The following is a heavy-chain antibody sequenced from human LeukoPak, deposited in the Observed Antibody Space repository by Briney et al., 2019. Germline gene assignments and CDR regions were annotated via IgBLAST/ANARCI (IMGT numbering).Heavy chain of an antibody. CDR2: IWYDGSNE. V-gene: IGHV3-33*01. Sequence: GRSLRLSCAASGFSFRDNAMHWVPQAPGKGLEWLAIIWYDGSNEYYADSVKGRFTISRDNSKNTLYLQMNSLRVDGTSLYYCARGGISARPDYWGQGTLVTVSS. CDR3: ARGGISARPDY. CDR1: GFSFRDNA. D-gene: IGHD6-6*01. J-gene: IGHJ4*02.